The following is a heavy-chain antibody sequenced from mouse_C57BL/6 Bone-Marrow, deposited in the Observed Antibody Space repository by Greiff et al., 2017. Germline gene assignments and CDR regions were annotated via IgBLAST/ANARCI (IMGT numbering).Heavy chain of an antibody. V-gene: IGHV14-4*01. D-gene: IGHD2-4*01. Sequence: VQLQQSGAELVRPGASVKLSCTASGFNIKDDYMHWVKQRPEQGLEWIGWIDPENGDTEYASKFQGKATITADTSSNTAYLQLSSLTSEDTAVYYCTSIYDDYEAWFAYWGQGTLVTVSA. CDR1: GFNIKDDY. CDR2: IDPENGDT. CDR3: TSIYDDYEAWFAY. J-gene: IGHJ3*01.